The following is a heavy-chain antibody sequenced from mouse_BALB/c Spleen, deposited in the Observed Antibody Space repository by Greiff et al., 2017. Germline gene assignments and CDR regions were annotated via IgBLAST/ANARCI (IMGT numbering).Heavy chain of an antibody. CDR1: GFTFSSYG. Sequence: EVKLQESGGDLVKPGGSLKLSCAASGFTFSSYGMSWVRQTPDKRLEWVATISSGGSYTYYPDSVKGRFTISRDNAKNTLYLQMSSLKSEDTAMYYCASWLPDDYWGQGTTLTVSS. CDR2: ISSGGSYT. V-gene: IGHV5-6*01. CDR3: ASWLPDDY. J-gene: IGHJ2*01. D-gene: IGHD2-2*01.